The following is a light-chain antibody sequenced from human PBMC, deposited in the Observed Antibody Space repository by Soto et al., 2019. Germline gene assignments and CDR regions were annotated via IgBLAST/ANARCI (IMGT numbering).Light chain of an antibody. V-gene: IGLV2-8*01. J-gene: IGLJ2*01. CDR3: SSYGGSNNVL. CDR1: SSDVGGYNY. Sequence: QSSLTQPPSASGSPGQSVTISCPGTSSDVGGYNYVSWYQQYPGKAPTLMIYEVSKRPSGVPDRFSGSKSGNTASLTVSGLQAEDEADYYCSSYGGSNNVLFGGGTKVTVL. CDR2: EVS.